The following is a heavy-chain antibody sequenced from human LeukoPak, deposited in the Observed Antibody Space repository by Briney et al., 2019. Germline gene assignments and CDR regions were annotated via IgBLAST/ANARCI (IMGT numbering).Heavy chain of an antibody. CDR1: GFTVSSNY. CDR3: ATDGVQRVRGLMFHFGMDV. D-gene: IGHD3-10*01. V-gene: IGHV3-66*01. CDR2: IYSGDRT. Sequence: GGSLRLSCAASGFTVSSNYMSWVRQAPGKGLEWVSIIYSGDRTDYADSVKGRFTISRDNSKNTLYLQMNSLRAEDTAVYYCATDGVQRVRGLMFHFGMDVWGQGTTVTVSS. J-gene: IGHJ6*02.